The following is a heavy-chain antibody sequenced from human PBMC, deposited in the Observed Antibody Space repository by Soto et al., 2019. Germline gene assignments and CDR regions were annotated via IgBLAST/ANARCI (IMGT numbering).Heavy chain of an antibody. J-gene: IGHJ4*02. CDR3: ARAGFWNLDS. V-gene: IGHV4-31*03. CDR1: GGSINSGGYF. CDR2: IYHSGIT. Sequence: TLSLTCSVSGGSINSGGYFGRWIRQHPGKGLECIGYIYHSGITYYNPSLKSRVTISVDTSKNEFSLQLRSVTAADTAVYYCARAGFWNLDSWGQGTPVTVSS. D-gene: IGHD1-1*01.